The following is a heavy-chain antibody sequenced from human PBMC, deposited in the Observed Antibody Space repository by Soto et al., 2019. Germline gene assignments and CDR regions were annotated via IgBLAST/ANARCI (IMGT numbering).Heavy chain of an antibody. CDR2: FDPEDGET. J-gene: IGHJ4*02. D-gene: IGHD5-12*01. CDR1: GYTLTELS. CDR3: ATDNVEMATIRPRFDY. Sequence: ASVKVSCKVSGYTLTELSIHWVRQAPGKGLEWMGGFDPEDGETIYAQKFQGRVTMTEDTSTDTAYMELSSLRSEDTAVYYCATDNVEMATIRPRFDYWGQGTLVTVSS. V-gene: IGHV1-24*01.